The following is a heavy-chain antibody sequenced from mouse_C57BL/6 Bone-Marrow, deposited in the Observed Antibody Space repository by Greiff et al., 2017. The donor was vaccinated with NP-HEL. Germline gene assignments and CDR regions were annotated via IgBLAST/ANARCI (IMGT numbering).Heavy chain of an antibody. V-gene: IGHV1-18*01. D-gene: IGHD1-1*01. CDR3: ARSAYGTYWYFDV. CDR1: GYTFTDYN. CDR2: INPNNGGT. Sequence: VQLQQSGPELVKPGASVKIPCKASGYTFTDYNMDWVKQSHGKSLEWIGDINPNNGGTIYNQKFKGKATLTVDKSSSTAYMELRSLTSEDTAVYYCARSAYGTYWYFDVWGTGTTVTVSS. J-gene: IGHJ1*03.